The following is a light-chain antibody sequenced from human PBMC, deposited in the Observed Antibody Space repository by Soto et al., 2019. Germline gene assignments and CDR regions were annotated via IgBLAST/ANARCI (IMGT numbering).Light chain of an antibody. CDR3: QQYYSYPPT. CDR1: QGISSY. V-gene: IGKV1-8*01. Sequence: AIRMTQSPSSFSASTGGRVTITCRASQGISSYLAWYQQKPGKAPKLLIYAASTLQSGVPSRFSGSGSGTDFTLTISCLQSEDFATYYCQQYYSYPPTFGGGTKV. CDR2: AAS. J-gene: IGKJ4*01.